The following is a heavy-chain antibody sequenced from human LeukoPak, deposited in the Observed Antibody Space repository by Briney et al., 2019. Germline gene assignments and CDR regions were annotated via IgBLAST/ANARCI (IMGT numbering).Heavy chain of an antibody. CDR2: IKQDGSEK. V-gene: IGHV3-7*03. D-gene: IGHD2-2*01. CDR1: GFTFSSYW. Sequence: GGSLRLSCAASGFTFSSYWMSWVRQAPGKGLEWVANIKQDGSEKYYVDSVKGRFTISRDNAKNSLYLQMNSLRAEDTAVYYCAKGKGSTNRLYYYYYYGMDVWGQGTTVTVSS. J-gene: IGHJ6*02. CDR3: AKGKGSTNRLYYYYYYGMDV.